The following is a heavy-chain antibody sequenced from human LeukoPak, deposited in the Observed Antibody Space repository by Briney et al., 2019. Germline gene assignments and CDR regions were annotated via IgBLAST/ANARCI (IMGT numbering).Heavy chain of an antibody. CDR3: ARGPDRTYCSSTSCLNWFDP. Sequence: ASAKVSCKASGYTFTSYYMHWVRQAPGQGLEWMRIINPSGGSTSYAQKFQGRVTMTRDMSTSTVYMELSSLRSEDTAVYYCARGPDRTYCSSTSCLNWFDPWGQGTLVTVSS. D-gene: IGHD2-2*01. J-gene: IGHJ5*02. CDR1: GYTFTSYY. V-gene: IGHV1-46*01. CDR2: INPSGGST.